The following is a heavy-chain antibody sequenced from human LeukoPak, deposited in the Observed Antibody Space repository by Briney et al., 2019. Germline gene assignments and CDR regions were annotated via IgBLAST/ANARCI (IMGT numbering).Heavy chain of an antibody. V-gene: IGHV4-34*01. D-gene: IGHD5-12*01. Sequence: SETLSLTCAVYGGSFSEYSWTWIRQSPGRGLEWIGEINHRGNTNYRPSLKSRVTISVDTSKNQFSLKLSSVAAADTAVFYCADRGPVSGYALDPWGQGTLVTVSS. CDR3: ADRGPVSGYALDP. CDR2: INHRGNT. J-gene: IGHJ5*02. CDR1: GGSFSEYS.